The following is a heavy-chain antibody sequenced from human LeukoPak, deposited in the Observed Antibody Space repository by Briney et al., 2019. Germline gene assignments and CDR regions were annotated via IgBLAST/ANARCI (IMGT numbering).Heavy chain of an antibody. CDR2: ISGSGGST. D-gene: IGHD1-26*01. Sequence: GGSLRLSCAASGFTFSGSAMNWVGQAPGKGLEWFSAISGSGGSTYYADSVKGRFTISRDNSKNTLYLQMNSLRAEDTAVYYCAKERVGAAGKRAFDMWGQGTMVTVSS. J-gene: IGHJ3*02. CDR1: GFTFSGSA. V-gene: IGHV3-23*01. CDR3: AKERVGAAGKRAFDM.